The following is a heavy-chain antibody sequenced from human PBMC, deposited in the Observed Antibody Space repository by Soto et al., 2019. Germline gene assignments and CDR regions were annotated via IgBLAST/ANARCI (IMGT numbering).Heavy chain of an antibody. Sequence: SETLSLTCAIYGGSFRGYYWSWIPQPPGKGLEWIGEINHSGSTNHNPSLKSLVTFSVDTSKNLFSLKLSSLSVVVMAVYYCARHGDFWSGYVNAFDYWGQG. V-gene: IGHV4-34*01. J-gene: IGHJ4*02. CDR2: INHSGST. CDR3: ARHGDFWSGYVNAFDY. CDR1: GGSFRGYY. D-gene: IGHD3-3*01.